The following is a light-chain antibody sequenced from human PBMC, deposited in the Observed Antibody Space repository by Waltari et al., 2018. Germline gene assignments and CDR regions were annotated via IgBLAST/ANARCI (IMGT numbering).Light chain of an antibody. Sequence: DIQLTQSPSFLSASVGDRVTITCRASQGISSFLAWYQQKPGKAPKLPIYAASTLQSGVPSRFSGSGSGTEFTLTISSLQPEDFATYYCQHLNNYPLTFGGGTKVEIK. V-gene: IGKV1-9*01. CDR1: QGISSF. CDR3: QHLNNYPLT. J-gene: IGKJ4*01. CDR2: AAS.